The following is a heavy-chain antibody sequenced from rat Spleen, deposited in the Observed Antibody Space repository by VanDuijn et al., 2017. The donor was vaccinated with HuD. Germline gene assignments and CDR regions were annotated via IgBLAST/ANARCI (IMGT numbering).Heavy chain of an antibody. D-gene: IGHD3-1*01. CDR3: TTDRAGSSPFVY. CDR1: GFIFNNYW. CDR2: ILRSGENT. Sequence: EVQLVESGGGLVQPGGSLKLSCVASGFIFNNYWLTWIRQAPGKGLEWVASILRSGENTYYSDSVKGRFTISRDNAKSTLYLQMNRLRSEDSATYYCTTDRAGSSPFVYWGQGTLVTVSS. J-gene: IGHJ3*01. V-gene: IGHV5-31*01.